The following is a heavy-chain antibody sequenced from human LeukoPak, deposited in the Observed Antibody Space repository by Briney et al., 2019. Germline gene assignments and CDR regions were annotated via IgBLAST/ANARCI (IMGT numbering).Heavy chain of an antibody. D-gene: IGHD3-22*01. CDR3: ARDGLYYYDSSDDAFGY. CDR2: IKQDGSEK. V-gene: IGHV3-7*01. Sequence: GGSLRLSCAASGFTFSSYWMSWVRQAPGKELEWVANIKQDGSEKYYVDSVKGRFTISRDNAKNSLYLQMNSLRAEDTAVYYCARDGLYYYDSSDDAFGYWGQGTLVTVSS. J-gene: IGHJ4*02. CDR1: GFTFSSYW.